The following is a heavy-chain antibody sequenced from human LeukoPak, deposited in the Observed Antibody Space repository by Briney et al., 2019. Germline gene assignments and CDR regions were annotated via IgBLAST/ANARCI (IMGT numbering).Heavy chain of an antibody. V-gene: IGHV3-30*18. CDR2: IPYDGSPK. J-gene: IGHJ6*02. CDR1: GFILSSDG. D-gene: IGHD6-6*01. Sequence: GGSLRLSCAAPGFILSSDGIHWVRQAPGKGLEWVAMIPYDGSPKYYADSVKGRFTISRDNSKNTLYLQMSSLRNEDTAVYYCAKYSSSSNTYYGMDIWGQGTTVTVSS. CDR3: AKYSSSSNTYYGMDI.